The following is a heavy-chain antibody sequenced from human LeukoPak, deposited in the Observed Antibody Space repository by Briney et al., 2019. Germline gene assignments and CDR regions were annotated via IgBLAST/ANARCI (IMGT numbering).Heavy chain of an antibody. V-gene: IGHV1-69*13. D-gene: IGHD4-17*01. CDR2: IIPIFGTA. CDR1: GGTFSSYA. Sequence: SVKVSCKASGGTFSSYAISWVRQAPGQGLEWMGGIIPIFGTAKYAQKFQGRVTITADESTSTAYMELSSLRSEDTAVYYCARGANGLTTVTSPFDYWGQGTLVTVSS. CDR3: ARGANGLTTVTSPFDY. J-gene: IGHJ4*02.